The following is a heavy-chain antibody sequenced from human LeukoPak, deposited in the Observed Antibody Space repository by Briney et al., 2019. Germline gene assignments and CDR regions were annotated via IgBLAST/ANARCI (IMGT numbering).Heavy chain of an antibody. D-gene: IGHD5-12*01. J-gene: IGHJ6*03. CDR2: ISSSSSYI. V-gene: IGHV3-21*01. CDR3: ARGEDSGYDLRYYYYYMDV. CDR1: GFTFSSYS. Sequence: GGSLRLPCAASGFTFSSYSMNWVRQAPGKGLEWVSSISSSSSYIYYADSVKGRFTISRDNAKNSLYLQMNSLRAEDTAVYYCARGEDSGYDLRYYYYYMDVWGKGTTVTVSS.